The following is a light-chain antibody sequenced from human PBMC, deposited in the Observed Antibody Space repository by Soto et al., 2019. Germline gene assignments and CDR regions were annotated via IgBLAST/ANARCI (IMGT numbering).Light chain of an antibody. V-gene: IGKV1-39*01. J-gene: IGKJ2*01. CDR1: QSITTY. Sequence: DIQMTQSPSSLSASVGDRVTITCRASQSITTYLNWYQQKPGKAPNLLIYVASRLQSGDPSRFSGSGSGTHFTLTISSLQPEDFATYYCQQSYRTPYTFGQGTKVDIK. CDR2: VAS. CDR3: QQSYRTPYT.